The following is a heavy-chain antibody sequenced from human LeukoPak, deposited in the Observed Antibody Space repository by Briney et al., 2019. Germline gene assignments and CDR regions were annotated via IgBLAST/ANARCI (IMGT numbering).Heavy chain of an antibody. CDR2: IYHSGTT. CDR3: ARGVVHRSFLYPRRWFDP. V-gene: IGHV4-38-2*02. CDR1: LYSISSGYY. Sequence: SETLSLTCSVSLYSISSGYYWGWIRQSPGKGLEWIGSIYHSGTTYYNPSLKTRVAIDVSKNQFSLNLSSLTAADTAVYYCARGVVHRSFLYPRRWFDPWGQGTLVTVSS. J-gene: IGHJ5*02. D-gene: IGHD2/OR15-2a*01.